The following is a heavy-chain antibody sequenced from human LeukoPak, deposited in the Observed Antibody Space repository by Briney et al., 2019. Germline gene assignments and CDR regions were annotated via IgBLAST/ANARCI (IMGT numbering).Heavy chain of an antibody. V-gene: IGHV4-30-2*01. D-gene: IGHD6-6*01. CDR1: GGSISSSGYY. Sequence: NPSETLSLTCTVSGGSISSSGYYWSWIRQPPGKGLEWIGYIYHSGSTYYNPSLKSRVTISVDRSKNQFSLKLSSVTAADTAVYYCARAGVYSSSSDAFDIWGQGTMVTVSS. CDR2: IYHSGST. CDR3: ARAGVYSSSSDAFDI. J-gene: IGHJ3*02.